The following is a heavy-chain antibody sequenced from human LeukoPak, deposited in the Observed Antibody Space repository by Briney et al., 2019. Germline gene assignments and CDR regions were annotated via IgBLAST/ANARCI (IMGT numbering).Heavy chain of an antibody. CDR3: AKDRGSSWIYWFDP. Sequence: GGSLRLSCAASGFTFSSYAMSWVRQAPGKGLEWVSAISGSGGSTYYADSVKGRFTISRDNSKNTLYLQMNSLRAEDTAVYYCAKDRGSSWIYWFDPWGQGTLSPSPQ. J-gene: IGHJ5*02. CDR2: ISGSGGST. D-gene: IGHD6-13*01. V-gene: IGHV3-23*01. CDR1: GFTFSSYA.